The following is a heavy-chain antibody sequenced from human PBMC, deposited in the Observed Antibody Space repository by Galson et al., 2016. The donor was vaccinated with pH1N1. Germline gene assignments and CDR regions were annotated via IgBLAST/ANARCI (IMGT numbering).Heavy chain of an antibody. V-gene: IGHV1-24*01. Sequence: SVKVSCKVFGYTLTEVSMHWVRQAPGKGLEWMGGFAPEEGETIYAQKFQNRVIMTEDKSTDTAYLALSSLNASDTAMYYCARRGINGTDFWGQGTLVTVSP. CDR3: ARRGINGTDF. J-gene: IGHJ4*02. CDR1: GYTLTEVS. D-gene: IGHD1/OR15-1a*01. CDR2: FAPEEGET.